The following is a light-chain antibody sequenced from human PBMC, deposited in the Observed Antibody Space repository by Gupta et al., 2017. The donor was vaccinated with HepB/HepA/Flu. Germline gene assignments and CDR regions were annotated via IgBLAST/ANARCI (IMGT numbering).Light chain of an antibody. J-gene: IGKJ5*01. CDR3: QQRQHWPPVT. CDR2: DAS. Sequence: VLRQSPATLALSPGERATLSCRASQSVNNYVAWYQHKPVQAPRLLIYDASNSATGIPASFSGGGSGTYFALTISSLEPEFFAVYYCQQRQHWPPVTFGQGTRLEI. V-gene: IGKV3-11*01. CDR1: QSVNNY.